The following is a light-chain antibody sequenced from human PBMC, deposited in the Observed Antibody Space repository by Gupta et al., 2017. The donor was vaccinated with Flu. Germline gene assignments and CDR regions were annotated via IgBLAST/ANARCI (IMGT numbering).Light chain of an antibody. J-gene: IGKJ3*01. V-gene: IGKV3-20*01. CDR1: QSISRSY. CDR3: QQYGNSPFT. Sequence: ERATLSCRASQSISRSYLAWYQQTPGQAPRLLIYGASSRATGIPDRFSGSGSGTDFTLTISRLEPEDFAVYYCQQYGNSPFTFGPGTKVDIK. CDR2: GAS.